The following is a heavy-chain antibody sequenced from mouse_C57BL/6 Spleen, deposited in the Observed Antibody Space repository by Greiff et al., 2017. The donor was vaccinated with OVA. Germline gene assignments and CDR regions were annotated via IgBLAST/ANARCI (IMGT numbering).Heavy chain of an antibody. CDR2: IDPSDSYT. J-gene: IGHJ1*03. Sequence: VQLQQPGAELVKPGASVKLSCKASGYTFTSYWMQWVKQRPGQGLEWIGEIDPSDSYTNYNQKFKGKATLTVDTSSSTAYMQLSSLTSEDSAVYYCARYYYGSSYYFDVWGTGTTVTVSS. CDR1: GYTFTSYW. CDR3: ARYYYGSSYYFDV. D-gene: IGHD1-1*01. V-gene: IGHV1-50*01.